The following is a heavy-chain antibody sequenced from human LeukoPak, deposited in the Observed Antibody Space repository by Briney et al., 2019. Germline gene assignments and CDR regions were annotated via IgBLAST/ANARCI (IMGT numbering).Heavy chain of an antibody. CDR1: GGPRSSGSYY. D-gene: IGHD6-13*01. Sequence: SETLSLTCTASGGPRSSGSYYWRWIRQPAGKGLEWIGRIYASGSTNYNPSLRNRVTISVDTSKNQFSLKLRSVTAADTAVYYCASSQAGDFDYWGQGTLVTVSS. J-gene: IGHJ4*02. CDR2: IYASGST. CDR3: ASSQAGDFDY. V-gene: IGHV4-61*02.